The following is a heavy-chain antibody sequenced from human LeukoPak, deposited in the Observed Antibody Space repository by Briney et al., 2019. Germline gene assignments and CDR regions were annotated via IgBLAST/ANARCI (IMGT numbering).Heavy chain of an antibody. D-gene: IGHD3-3*01. CDR2: ISGSGGST. Sequence: PGGSLRLSRAASGFTFSAYAMSWVRQAPGKGLEWVSAISGSGGSTYYADSVKGRFTISRDNSKNTLNLQMKSLRAEDTAVYFCAKAISPRLDYYYGMDVWGQGTTVTVSS. CDR1: GFTFSAYA. J-gene: IGHJ6*02. CDR3: AKAISPRLDYYYGMDV. V-gene: IGHV3-23*01.